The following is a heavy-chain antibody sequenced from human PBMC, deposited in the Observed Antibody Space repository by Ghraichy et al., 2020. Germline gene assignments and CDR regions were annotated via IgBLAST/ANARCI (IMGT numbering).Heavy chain of an antibody. J-gene: IGHJ4*02. CDR3: ARGYTYGLSMVNY. D-gene: IGHD5-18*01. V-gene: IGHV3-72*01. CDR2: SRNKANNYMT. CDR1: GFTFSDHY. Sequence: GGSLRLSCAATGFTFSDHYMDWVRQAPGKGLEWVGRSRNKANNYMTEYAASVKCRFTISRDDSKNSLYLQLNSLRIEDTAVYYCARGYTYGLSMVNYWGQGTLVTVSS.